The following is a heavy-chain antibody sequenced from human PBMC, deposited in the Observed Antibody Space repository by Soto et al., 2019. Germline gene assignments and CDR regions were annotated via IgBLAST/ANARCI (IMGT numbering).Heavy chain of an antibody. CDR2: ISYDGSNK. Sequence: QVQLVESGGGVVQPGRSLRLSCAASGFTFSSYGMHWVRQAPGKGLEWVAAISYDGSNKFYGDSVTGRSTISRDNSKNTPYLQVDSLRAEDTAVYCCAMDARIAVVEGALYNWFDPWGQGTLVTVSS. CDR3: AMDARIAVVEGALYNWFDP. J-gene: IGHJ5*02. V-gene: IGHV3-30*03. D-gene: IGHD6-19*01. CDR1: GFTFSSYG.